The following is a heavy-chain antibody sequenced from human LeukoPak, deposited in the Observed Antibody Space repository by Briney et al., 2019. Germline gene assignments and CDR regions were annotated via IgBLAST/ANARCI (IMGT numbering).Heavy chain of an antibody. CDR3: ARVYGAGYDFRGAFDI. CDR2: IYYSGST. J-gene: IGHJ3*02. CDR1: GGSISSYY. D-gene: IGHD5-12*01. V-gene: IGHV4-59*01. Sequence: PSETLSLTCTVSGGSISSYYWSWLRQPPGKGLEWIGYIYYSGSTNDNPSLKSRVTISVDTSKNQFSLKLSSVTAADTAVYYCARVYGAGYDFRGAFDIWGQGTMVTVSS.